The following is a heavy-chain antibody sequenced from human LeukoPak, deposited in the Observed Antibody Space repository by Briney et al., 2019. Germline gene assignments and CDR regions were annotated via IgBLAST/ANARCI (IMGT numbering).Heavy chain of an antibody. V-gene: IGHV3-30*03. Sequence: GGSLRLSCAASGFTFSAYGIHWVRQPPGKGLEWVAVISYDGNSRNYADSVKGRFTISRDNSKNTLYLQMNSLRPEDTAVYYCARTPTLSSGYYDYWGQGTLVTVSS. J-gene: IGHJ4*02. CDR3: ARTPTLSSGYYDY. D-gene: IGHD3-22*01. CDR2: ISYDGNSR. CDR1: GFTFSAYG.